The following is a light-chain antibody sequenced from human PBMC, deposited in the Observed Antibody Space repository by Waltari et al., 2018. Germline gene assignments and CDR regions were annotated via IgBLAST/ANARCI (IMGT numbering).Light chain of an antibody. J-gene: IGKJ4*01. Sequence: DVQMTQSPSSLSASVGDRVTITCRASQSISNYLNWDQQKPGKVPKLLIYAASSLHSGVPSRFSGSGSWTEFTLTITNLQPEDFATNYCQQSYTTLTFDGGTKVE. CDR3: QQSYTTLT. CDR1: QSISNY. CDR2: AAS. V-gene: IGKV1-39*01.